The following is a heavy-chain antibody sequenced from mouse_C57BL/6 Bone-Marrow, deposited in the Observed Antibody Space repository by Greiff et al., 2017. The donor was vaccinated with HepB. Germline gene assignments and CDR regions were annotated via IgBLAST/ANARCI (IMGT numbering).Heavy chain of an antibody. CDR3: TRVPYYSNYYYYAMDY. Sequence: EVQRVESGEGLVKPGGSLKLSCAASGFTFSSYAMSWVRQTPEKRLEWVAYISSGGDYIYYADTVKGRFTISRDNARNTLYLQMSSLKSEDTAMYYCTRVPYYSNYYYYAMDYWGQGTSVTVSS. CDR2: ISSGGDYI. D-gene: IGHD2-5*01. CDR1: GFTFSSYA. J-gene: IGHJ4*01. V-gene: IGHV5-9-1*02.